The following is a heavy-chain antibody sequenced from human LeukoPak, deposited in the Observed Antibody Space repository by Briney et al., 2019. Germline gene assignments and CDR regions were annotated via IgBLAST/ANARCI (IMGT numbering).Heavy chain of an antibody. Sequence: PGRSLRLSCAASGFTFSSYAMHWVRQAPGKGLEWVAVISYDGSNKYYADSVKGRFTISRDNSKNTLYLQMNSLRAEDTAVYYCAREGWERSSWYVPDYYYYYGMDVWGQGTTVTVSS. J-gene: IGHJ6*02. D-gene: IGHD6-13*01. CDR3: AREGWERSSWYVPDYYYYYGMDV. V-gene: IGHV3-30-3*01. CDR2: ISYDGSNK. CDR1: GFTFSSYA.